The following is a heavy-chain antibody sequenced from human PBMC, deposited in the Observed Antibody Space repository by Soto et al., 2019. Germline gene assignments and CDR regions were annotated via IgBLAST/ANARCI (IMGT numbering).Heavy chain of an antibody. D-gene: IGHD4-4*01. J-gene: IGHJ3*02. Sequence: QVQLVQSGPEVKKPGASVKVSCKASGYTFTSYYMHWVRQAPGQGLEWMGIINPTSGGTHYAQKFHGRVTMTRDTSTSTVYMELSSLRSEDTAVYYCARGMTTVTSDAFDIWGQGTMVTVSS. CDR2: INPTSGGT. CDR3: ARGMTTVTSDAFDI. CDR1: GYTFTSYY. V-gene: IGHV1-46*01.